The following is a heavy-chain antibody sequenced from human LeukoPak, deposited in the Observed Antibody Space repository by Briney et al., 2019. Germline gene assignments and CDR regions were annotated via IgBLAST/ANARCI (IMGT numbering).Heavy chain of an antibody. D-gene: IGHD3-10*01. CDR3: ARHSGRPRDYYYYMDV. V-gene: IGHV4-39*01. J-gene: IGHJ6*03. CDR1: GGSISSSSYY. Sequence: SETLSLTCTVSGGSISSSSYYWGWIRQPPGKGLEWIGSIYYSGSTYYNPSLKSRVTISVDTSKNQFSLKLSSVTAADTAVYYCARHSGRPRDYYYYMDVWGKGTTVTVSS. CDR2: IYYSGST.